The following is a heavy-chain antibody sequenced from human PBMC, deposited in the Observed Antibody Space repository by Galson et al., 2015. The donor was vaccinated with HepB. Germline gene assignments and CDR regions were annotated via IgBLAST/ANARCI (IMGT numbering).Heavy chain of an antibody. Sequence: SLRLSCAASGFTFSSYAMHWVRQAPGKGLEWVAVISYDGSNKYHADSVKGRFTISRDNSKNTLYLQMNSLRAEDTAVYYCATQYYDILTGYSEVDPWGQGTLVTVSS. J-gene: IGHJ5*02. V-gene: IGHV3-30-3*01. CDR1: GFTFSSYA. CDR3: ATQYYDILTGYSEVDP. D-gene: IGHD3-9*01. CDR2: ISYDGSNK.